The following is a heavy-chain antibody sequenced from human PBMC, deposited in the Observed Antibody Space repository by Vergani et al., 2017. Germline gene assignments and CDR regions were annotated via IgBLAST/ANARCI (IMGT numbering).Heavy chain of an antibody. CDR1: GGSISSSSYY. V-gene: IGHV4-39*01. CDR3: ARLDQQLVLFDY. CDR2: IYYSGST. D-gene: IGHD6-13*01. Sequence: QVQLQESGPGLVKPSETLSLTCTVSGGSISSSSYYWGWIRQPPGKGLEWIGSIYYSGSTYYNPSLKSRVTISVDTSKNQFSLKLSSVTAADTAVYYCARLDQQLVLFDYWGQGTLVTVSS. J-gene: IGHJ4*02.